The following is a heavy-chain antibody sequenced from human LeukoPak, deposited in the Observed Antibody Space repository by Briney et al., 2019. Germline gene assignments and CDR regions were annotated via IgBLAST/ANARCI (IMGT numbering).Heavy chain of an antibody. J-gene: IGHJ4*02. CDR3: ASPPTYYYESSGF. V-gene: IGHV3-30-3*01. CDR2: ISYDGSNK. Sequence: GGSLRLSCAASGFTFSSYAMHWVRQAPGKGLEWVAVISYDGSNKYYADSVKGRFTISRDNSKNTLYLQMNSLRVDDTAVYYCASPPTYYYESSGFWGQGTLVTVSS. D-gene: IGHD3-22*01. CDR1: GFTFSSYA.